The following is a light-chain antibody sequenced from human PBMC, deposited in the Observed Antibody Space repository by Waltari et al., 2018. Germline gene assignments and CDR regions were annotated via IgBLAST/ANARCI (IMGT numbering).Light chain of an antibody. CDR2: VNSDGSH. J-gene: IGLJ2*01. CDR1: SGHSTYA. V-gene: IGLV4-69*01. Sequence: QVALTQSPSASASLGASVKLTCTLRSGHSTYAIAWHQQQPGKGPRYLMKVNSDGSHYKGDGVPSRFSCSTSEPERYLIIAHLQSEDEADYYGQSWGFAIVVFGGGTKLTVV. CDR3: QSWGFAIVV.